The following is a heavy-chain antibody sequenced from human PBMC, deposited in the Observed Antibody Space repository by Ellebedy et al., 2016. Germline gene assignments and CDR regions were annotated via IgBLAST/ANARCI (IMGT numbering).Heavy chain of an antibody. Sequence: GESLKISXAASGFIFRIYGMHWVRQAPGKGLEWVAVISTEGSLKYYADSVEGRFTISRDNSKNTLHLQMNSLRDEDTATYYCARDYNCSGDNCHPGGGWIDPWGQGTLVTVSS. J-gene: IGHJ5*02. CDR3: ARDYNCSGDNCHPGGGWIDP. CDR2: ISTEGSLK. D-gene: IGHD2-15*01. CDR1: GFIFRIYG. V-gene: IGHV3-30*03.